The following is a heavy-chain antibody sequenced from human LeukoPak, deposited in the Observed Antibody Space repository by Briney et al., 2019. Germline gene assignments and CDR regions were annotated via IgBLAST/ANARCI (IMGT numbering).Heavy chain of an antibody. J-gene: IGHJ4*02. CDR1: GFTFSSYG. CDR2: IWYDGSNK. Sequence: GGSLRLSCAASGFTFSSYGMHWVRQAPGKGLEWVAVIWYDGSNKYYADSVKGRFTISRDNSKNTLYLQMNSLRAEDTAVYYCASGYSYVIGDYWGQGTLVTVSS. CDR3: ASGYSYVIGDY. V-gene: IGHV3-33*01. D-gene: IGHD5-18*01.